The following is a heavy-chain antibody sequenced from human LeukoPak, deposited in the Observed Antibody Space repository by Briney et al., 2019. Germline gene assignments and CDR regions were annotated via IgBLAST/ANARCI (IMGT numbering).Heavy chain of an antibody. CDR2: IYTSGST. CDR1: GGSISNYY. CDR3: ARLKQLDIDY. J-gene: IGHJ4*02. Sequence: SETLSLTCTASGGSISNYYWSWIRQPAGKGLEWIGRIYTSGSTNYNPSLMSRVTISIDKSKNQFSLKLTSVTAADTAVYYCARLKQLDIDYWGQGTLVTVSS. D-gene: IGHD6-6*01. V-gene: IGHV4-4*07.